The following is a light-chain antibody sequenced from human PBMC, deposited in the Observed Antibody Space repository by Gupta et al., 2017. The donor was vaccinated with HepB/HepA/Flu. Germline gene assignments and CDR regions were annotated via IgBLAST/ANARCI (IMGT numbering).Light chain of an antibody. CDR1: QSIGSS. V-gene: IGKV6D-21*02. Sequence: EIVLTQSPDFQSVTPKEKVTITCRASQSIGSSLHWYQQKPEQSPKLLIKYASQSSSPVPSPLSDPGSGTDFTLTINSLEVEDPTASYCQVRSTLPNTFGQGTKVETK. CDR3: QVRSTLPNT. J-gene: IGKJ1*01. CDR2: YAS.